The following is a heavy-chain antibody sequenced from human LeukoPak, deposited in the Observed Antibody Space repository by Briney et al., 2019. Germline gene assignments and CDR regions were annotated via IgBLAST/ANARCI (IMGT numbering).Heavy chain of an antibody. CDR2: INPNSGGT. D-gene: IGHD6-13*01. V-gene: IGHV1-2*02. CDR3: ARDWGAAAGVVDY. Sequence: ASVTVSCKTSGYTFTNYYVHWVRQAPGQGLEWMGWINPNSGGTNYAQKFQGRVTMTRNTSISTAYMELSRLGSDDTAVYYCARDWGAAAGVVDYWGQGTLVTVSS. J-gene: IGHJ4*02. CDR1: GYTFTNYY.